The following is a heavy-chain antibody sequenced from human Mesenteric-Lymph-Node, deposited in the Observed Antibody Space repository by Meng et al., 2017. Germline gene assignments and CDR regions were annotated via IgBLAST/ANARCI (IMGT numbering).Heavy chain of an antibody. CDR2: IYYSGTT. V-gene: IGHV4-39*01. J-gene: IGHJ4*02. D-gene: IGHD2-2*01. CDR3: ARLGDCRSTNCLDY. CDR1: GGSSSSSIFY. Sequence: LQLQEYRSRLWTPSQTPSPTCTVSGGSSSSSIFYWGWIRQPPGKGLEWIGNIYYSGTTYYNPSLKSRVTISVDTSKNQFSLKLSSVSAADTAVYYCARLGDCRSTNCLDYWGQGTLVTVYS.